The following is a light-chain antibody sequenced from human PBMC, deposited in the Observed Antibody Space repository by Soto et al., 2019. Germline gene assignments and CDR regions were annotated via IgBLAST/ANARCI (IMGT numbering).Light chain of an antibody. CDR1: QSVRSNC. CDR3: QQYGRPPQT. J-gene: IGKJ1*01. V-gene: IGKV3-20*01. CDR2: GTS. Sequence: EIVLTQSPGTLSLSPGERATLSCRASQSVRSNCLAWYQHKPGQAPRLRIYGTSSRATDIPDRFTGSGSGTDFTRTISRLEPEDFAVYSCQQYGRPPQTFGQGTKVEIK.